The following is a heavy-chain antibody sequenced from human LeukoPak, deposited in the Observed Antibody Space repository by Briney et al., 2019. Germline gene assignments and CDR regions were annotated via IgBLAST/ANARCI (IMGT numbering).Heavy chain of an antibody. Sequence: ASVKVSCKASGGTFSSYAISWVRQAPGQGLEWMGGIIPIFCTANYAQKFQGRVTITTDESTSTAYMELSSLRSEDTAVYYCARMSVRGVIDGWAYPQHNAFDIWGQGTMVTVSS. CDR2: IIPIFCTA. V-gene: IGHV1-69*05. D-gene: IGHD3-10*01. J-gene: IGHJ3*02. CDR3: ARMSVRGVIDGWAYPQHNAFDI. CDR1: GGTFSSYA.